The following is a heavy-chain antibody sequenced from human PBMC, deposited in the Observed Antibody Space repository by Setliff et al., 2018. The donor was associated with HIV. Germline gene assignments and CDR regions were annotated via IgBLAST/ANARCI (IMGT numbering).Heavy chain of an antibody. CDR3: ASLPPLYDSSGYYFDY. CDR1: GDSISSSSYY. J-gene: IGHJ4*02. V-gene: IGHV4-39*01. Sequence: SEPLSLTCSVSGDSISSSSYYWGWIRQPPGKGLEWIGSIYYSGSTYYNPSLNSRVTISVDASKNQFSLKLSSVTAADTAVYYCASLPPLYDSSGYYFDYWGQGTLVTVSS. CDR2: IYYSGST. D-gene: IGHD3-22*01.